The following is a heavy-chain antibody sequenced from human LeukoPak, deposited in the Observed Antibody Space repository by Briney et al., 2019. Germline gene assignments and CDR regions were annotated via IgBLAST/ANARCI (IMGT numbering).Heavy chain of an antibody. D-gene: IGHD6-19*01. J-gene: IGHJ4*02. Sequence: PSETLSLTCTVSGGSISSYYWSWIRRPPGKGLEWIGYIYYSGSTNYNPSLKSRVTISVDTSKNQFSLKLSSVTAADTAVYYCARQDSSGWYEVDYWGQGTLVTVSS. CDR1: GGSISSYY. CDR3: ARQDSSGWYEVDY. CDR2: IYYSGST. V-gene: IGHV4-59*08.